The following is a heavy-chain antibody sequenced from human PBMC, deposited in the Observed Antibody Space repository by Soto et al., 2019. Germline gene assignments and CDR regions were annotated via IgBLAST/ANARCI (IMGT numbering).Heavy chain of an antibody. CDR3: VVQKKLPWVNY. D-gene: IGHD1-1*01. Sequence: PGESLKISCKGSGYIFFGYWIGCVRQMPGKGLEWMGIIYPDDSDIRYSPPFQGHVTISADKSISTAYLQWSSLKASDTAMYFCVVQKKLPWVNYWGQGTHVTVSS. CDR1: GYIFFGYW. V-gene: IGHV5-51*01. J-gene: IGHJ4*02. CDR2: IYPDDSDI.